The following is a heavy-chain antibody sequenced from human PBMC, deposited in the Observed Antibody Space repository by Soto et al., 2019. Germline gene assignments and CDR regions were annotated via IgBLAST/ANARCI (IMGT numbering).Heavy chain of an antibody. Sequence: GESLKISCKGSGYSFTSYWIGWVRQMPGKGLEWMGIIYPGDSDTRYSPSFQGQVTISADKSISTAYLQWSSLKASDTVMYYCARGITIFGVVSGAYYYYGMDVWGQGTTVTVSS. CDR1: GYSFTSYW. V-gene: IGHV5-51*01. D-gene: IGHD3-3*01. J-gene: IGHJ6*02. CDR2: IYPGDSDT. CDR3: ARGITIFGVVSGAYYYYGMDV.